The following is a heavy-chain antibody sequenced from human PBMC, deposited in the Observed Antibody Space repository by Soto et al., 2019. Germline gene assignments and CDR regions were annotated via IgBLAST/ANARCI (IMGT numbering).Heavy chain of an antibody. V-gene: IGHV1-18*01. CDR1: GYTFNSYG. J-gene: IGHJ4*02. CDR3: ARERPPADY. CDR2: ISDYNGNT. Sequence: QVQLVQSGAEVKKPGASVKVSCKASGYTFNSYGISWVRQAPGQGLEWMGWISDYNGNTKYAQKPKSSLTLXTDTSMSTAYMELRSLRSDDTAVYYCARERPPADYWGQGTLVTVSS.